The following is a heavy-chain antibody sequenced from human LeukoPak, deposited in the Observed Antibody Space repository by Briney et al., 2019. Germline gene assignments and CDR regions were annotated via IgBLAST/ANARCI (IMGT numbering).Heavy chain of an antibody. D-gene: IGHD2-2*01. V-gene: IGHV4-59*01. CDR2: IYYSGST. J-gene: IGHJ6*03. CDR3: AEETGYQLLGFGYYYYYMDV. Sequence: SETLSLTCTVSGGSISSYYWSWIRQPPGKGLEWIGYIYYSGSTNYNPSLKSRVTISVDTSKNQFSLKLSSVTAADTAVYYCAEETGYQLLGFGYYYYYMDVWGKGTTVTVSS. CDR1: GGSISSYY.